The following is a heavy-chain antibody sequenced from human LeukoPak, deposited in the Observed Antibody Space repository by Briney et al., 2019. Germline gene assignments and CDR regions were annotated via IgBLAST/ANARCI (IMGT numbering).Heavy chain of an antibody. J-gene: IGHJ4*02. CDR1: GFTVSSNY. Sequence: GGSLRLSCAASGFTVSSNYMSWVRQAPGKGLEWVSVIYSGGSTYYADSVKGRFTISRDNSKNTLYLQMNSLRAEDTAVYYCAKNMRNLKRELLWFGELSFDYWGQGTLVTVSS. CDR2: IYSGGST. D-gene: IGHD3-10*01. V-gene: IGHV3-53*01. CDR3: AKNMRNLKRELLWFGELSFDY.